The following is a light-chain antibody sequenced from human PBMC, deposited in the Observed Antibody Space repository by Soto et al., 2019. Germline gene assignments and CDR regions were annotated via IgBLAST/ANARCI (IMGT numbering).Light chain of an antibody. V-gene: IGKV3-15*01. CDR3: HQSQRWRD. CDR1: QSVSSN. CDR2: GAS. Sequence: EIVMTQSPATLSVSPGERATLSCRASQSVSSNLAWYQQKPGQAPRLLIYGASTRATGIPDRFSGSGSGTEFTLTISSLQAEDFAVYYCHQSQRWRDLGQGT. J-gene: IGKJ2*01.